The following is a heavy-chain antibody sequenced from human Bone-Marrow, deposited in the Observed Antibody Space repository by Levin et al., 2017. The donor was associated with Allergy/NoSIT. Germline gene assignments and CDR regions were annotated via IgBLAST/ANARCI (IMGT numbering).Heavy chain of an antibody. CDR1: GFIFSSYE. J-gene: IGHJ6*02. D-gene: IGHD3-9*01. CDR2: ISGSGTTI. V-gene: IGHV3-48*03. CDR3: ARDQEETTTLQYYYYYYGMDV. Sequence: LSLTCAASGFIFSSYEMNWVRQAPGKGLEWVSYISGSGTTIYYADSVKGRFTISRDNAKNSLYLQMNSLRAEDTAVYYCARDQEETTTLQYYYYYYGMDVWGQGTTVTVSS.